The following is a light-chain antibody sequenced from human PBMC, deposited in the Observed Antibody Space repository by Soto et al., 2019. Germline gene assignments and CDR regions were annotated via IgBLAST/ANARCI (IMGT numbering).Light chain of an antibody. J-gene: IGKJ4*01. Sequence: IVVTQSPSTLSLSPGDRATLSCRASQSVSSYLAWYQQKPGQAPRLLIYDASNRATGIPARFSGSGSGTDFTLTITTLEPEDFAVYYCQQRSNWPSTFGGGTKVDIK. CDR2: DAS. V-gene: IGKV3-11*01. CDR3: QQRSNWPST. CDR1: QSVSSY.